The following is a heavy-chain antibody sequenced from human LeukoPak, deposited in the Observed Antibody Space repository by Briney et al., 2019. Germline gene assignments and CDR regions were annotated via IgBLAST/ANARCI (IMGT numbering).Heavy chain of an antibody. J-gene: IGHJ4*02. CDR1: GFTFSDYY. CDR3: AKDWNSGYYFDY. Sequence: GGSLRLSCAASGFTFSDYYMSWIRQAPGKGLEWVSYISSSGSTIYYADSVKGRFTISRDNAKNSLYLQMNSLRAEDTAVYYCAKDWNSGYYFDYWGQGTLVTVSS. D-gene: IGHD1-7*01. CDR2: ISSSGSTI. V-gene: IGHV3-11*01.